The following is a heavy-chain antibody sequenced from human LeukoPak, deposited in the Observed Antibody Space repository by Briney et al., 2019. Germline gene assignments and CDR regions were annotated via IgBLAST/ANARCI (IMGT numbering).Heavy chain of an antibody. J-gene: IGHJ4*02. CDR1: GFKFDDYA. V-gene: IGHV3-23*01. CDR2: ISGSGSYT. CDR3: AKRRYDSSGHFDS. Sequence: GGSLRPSCAASGFKFDDYAMHWVRQAPGKGLEWVSAISGSGSYTDYADSVKGRFTISKDNSKNTLYMRMSSLRAEDTAVYYCAKRRYDSSGHFDSWGQGTLVTVSS. D-gene: IGHD3-22*01.